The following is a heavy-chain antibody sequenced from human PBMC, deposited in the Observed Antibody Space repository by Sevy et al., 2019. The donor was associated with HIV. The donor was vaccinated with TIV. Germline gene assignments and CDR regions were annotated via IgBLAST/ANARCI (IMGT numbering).Heavy chain of an antibody. J-gene: IGHJ5*02. CDR3: AKVSEDIVVVPAAMRRGENWFDP. D-gene: IGHD2-2*01. V-gene: IGHV3-30*02. CDR1: GFTFSSYG. CDR2: IRYDGSNK. Sequence: GSLRLSCAASGFTFSSYGMHWVRQAPGKGLEWVAFIRYDGSNKYYADSVKGRFTISRDNSKNTLYLQMNSLRAEDTAVYYCAKVSEDIVVVPAAMRRGENWFDPWGQGTLVTVSS.